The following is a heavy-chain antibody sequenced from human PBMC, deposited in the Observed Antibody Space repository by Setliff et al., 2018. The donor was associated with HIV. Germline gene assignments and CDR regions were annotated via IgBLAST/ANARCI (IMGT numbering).Heavy chain of an antibody. CDR1: GGTFNINA. CDR3: SKVSEHRTSSGSFYYYMDV. Sequence: GASVKVSCKASGGTFNINAVTWVRQAPGQGLEWVGAIIPLFGKANYAQKFQGRVTITADDSTSTVYMEVRSLRSADTAVYYCSKVSEHRTSSGSFYYYMDVWGEGTTVTVSS. D-gene: IGHD6-6*01. CDR2: IIPLFGKA. V-gene: IGHV1-69*13. J-gene: IGHJ6*03.